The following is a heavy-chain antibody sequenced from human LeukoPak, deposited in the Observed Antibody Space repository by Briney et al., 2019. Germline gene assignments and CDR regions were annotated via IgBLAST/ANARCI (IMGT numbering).Heavy chain of an antibody. J-gene: IGHJ4*02. CDR3: AKARRRDGYNFSY. CDR2: ISGSGDYT. D-gene: IGHD5-24*01. V-gene: IGHV3-23*01. CDR1: GFILRNYA. Sequence: GGSLRLSCAASGFILRNYAMNWVRQAPGKGLEWVSGISGSGDYTHYADSVKGRFTISRDNSKNTLYLQMNSLRAEDTAVYYCAKARRRDGYNFSYWGQGTLVTVSS.